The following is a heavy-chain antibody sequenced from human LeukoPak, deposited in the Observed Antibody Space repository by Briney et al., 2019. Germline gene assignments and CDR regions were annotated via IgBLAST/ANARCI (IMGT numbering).Heavy chain of an antibody. CDR3: ARVVVRGAIDY. CDR2: IYSGGST. CDR1: GFTFSSYA. J-gene: IGHJ4*02. V-gene: IGHV3-53*01. D-gene: IGHD3-10*01. Sequence: GGSLRLSCAASGFTFSSYAMSWVRQAPGKGLEWVSVIYSGGSTYYADSVKGRFTISRDNSKNTLYLQMNSLRAEDTAVYYCARVVVRGAIDYWGQGTLVTVSS.